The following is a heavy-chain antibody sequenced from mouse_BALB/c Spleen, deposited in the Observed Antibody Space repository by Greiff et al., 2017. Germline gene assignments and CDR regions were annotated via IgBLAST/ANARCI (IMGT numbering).Heavy chain of an antibody. CDR3: ARDSPSSTMITTWFAY. CDR2: IRNKADGYTT. V-gene: IGHV7-3*02. D-gene: IGHD2-4*01. Sequence: EVKLVESGGGLVQPGGSLRLSCATSGFTFTDYYMSWVRQPPGKALEWLGLIRNKADGYTTEYSASVKGRFTISRDNSQSILYLQMNTLRAEDSATYYCARDSPSSTMITTWFAYWGQGTLVTVSA. CDR1: GFTFTDYY. J-gene: IGHJ3*01.